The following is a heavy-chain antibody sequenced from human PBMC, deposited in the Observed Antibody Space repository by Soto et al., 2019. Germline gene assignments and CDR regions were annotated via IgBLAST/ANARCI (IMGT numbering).Heavy chain of an antibody. CDR2: IKSKTDGGTT. Sequence: EVQLVESGGGLVKPGGSLRLSCAASGFTFSNAWMSWVRQAPGKGLEWVGRIKSKTDGGTTDYAAPVKGRFTISRDDSKNTLYLQMNSLKTEYTAVYHCTTDLFYSPIDYWGQGTLVTVSS. D-gene: IGHD4-4*01. J-gene: IGHJ4*02. CDR3: TTDLFYSPIDY. CDR1: GFTFSNAW. V-gene: IGHV3-15*01.